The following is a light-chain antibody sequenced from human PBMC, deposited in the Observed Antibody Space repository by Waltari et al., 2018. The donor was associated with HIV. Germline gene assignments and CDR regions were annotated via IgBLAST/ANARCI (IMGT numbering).Light chain of an antibody. CDR1: QSLLFNANNKNY. J-gene: IGKJ4*01. Sequence: DIVMTQSPDSLAVSLGERATINCKSSQSLLFNANNKNYLAWYQQKPGQSPTLLFYWAFTREFGVPDRFTGSGSGTDFTLTITSLQSDDVGIYYCQQYFTVPPTFGGGTKVEI. CDR2: WAF. CDR3: QQYFTVPPT. V-gene: IGKV4-1*01.